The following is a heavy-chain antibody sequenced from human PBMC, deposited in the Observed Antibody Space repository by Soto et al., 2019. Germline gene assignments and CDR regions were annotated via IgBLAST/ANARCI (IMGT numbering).Heavy chain of an antibody. CDR3: VKGEYYYDSSGYYPFDY. D-gene: IGHD3-22*01. CDR1: GFTFSIYA. V-gene: IGHV3-64D*06. CDR2: ISTDGGNT. J-gene: IGHJ4*02. Sequence: PGGSLRLSCSASGFTFSIYAMHWVRQAPGKGLEYVSSISTDGGNTHYADSVKGRFTISRDNSKNTVYLQMSSLRAEDTAVYYCVKGEYYYDSSGYYPFDYWGQGTQVTSPQ.